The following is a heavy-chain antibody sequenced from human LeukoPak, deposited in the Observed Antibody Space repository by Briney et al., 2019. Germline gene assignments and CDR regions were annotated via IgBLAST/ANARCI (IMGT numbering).Heavy chain of an antibody. CDR3: ARDAPAGAFDI. CDR2: IYYSGST. V-gene: IGHV4-59*01. CDR1: GGSISSYY. Sequence: SETLSLTCTVSGGSISSYYWSWIRQPPGKGLEWIGYIYYSGSTNYNPSLKSRVTISVDTSKNQFSLKLSSVTAADTAVYYCARDAPAGAFDIWGQGTMVTVSS. J-gene: IGHJ3*02.